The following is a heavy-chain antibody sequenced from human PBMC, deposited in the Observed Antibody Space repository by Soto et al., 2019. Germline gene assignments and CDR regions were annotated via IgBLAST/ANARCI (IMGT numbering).Heavy chain of an antibody. CDR2: ISYDGTNK. V-gene: IGHV3-30*18. D-gene: IGHD3-16*01. CDR1: GFFFSDYG. Sequence: PGGSLRLSCEGYGFFFSDYGMHWVRQAPGKGLEWVAVISYDGTNKYYGDSAKGRFTIARDNSRNTLYLEMNSLSEEDTAVYYCSKDAGGTTPHGPSLGAWYFYYGMDVWGPGTTVTVSS. CDR3: SKDAGGTTPHGPSLGAWYFYYGMDV. J-gene: IGHJ6*02.